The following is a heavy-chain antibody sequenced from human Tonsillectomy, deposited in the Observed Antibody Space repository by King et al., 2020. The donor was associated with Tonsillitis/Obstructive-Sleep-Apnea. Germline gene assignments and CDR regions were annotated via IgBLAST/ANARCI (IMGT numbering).Heavy chain of an antibody. CDR1: GFTFSSYA. Sequence: QLVESGGGLVQPGGSLRLSCAASGFTFSSYAMSWVRQAPGKGLEWVSAISGCGGCTSYSDSVKGRFTISRDNSENTLYLQMNSLRAEDTAVYYCAKDSWSVVVPAARWFDPWGQGTLVTVSS. CDR3: AKDSWSVVVPAARWFDP. CDR2: ISGCGGCT. V-gene: IGHV3-23*04. D-gene: IGHD2-2*01. J-gene: IGHJ5*02.